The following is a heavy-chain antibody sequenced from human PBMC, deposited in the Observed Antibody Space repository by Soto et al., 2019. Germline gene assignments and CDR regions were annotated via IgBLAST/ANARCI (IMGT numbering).Heavy chain of an antibody. CDR3: ARSPYYYDSRNYYGY. CDR1: GFTFSSYG. D-gene: IGHD3-22*01. J-gene: IGHJ4*02. V-gene: IGHV3-48*02. Sequence: EVQLVESGGGLVQPGGSLRLSCAASGFTFSSYGMNWVRQAPGKGLEWVSYISSSSTTIYYADSVKGRFTIFRDNAKNSLYLQLNSLRDEDTAVYYCARSPYYYDSRNYYGYWGQGTLVTVSS. CDR2: ISSSSTTI.